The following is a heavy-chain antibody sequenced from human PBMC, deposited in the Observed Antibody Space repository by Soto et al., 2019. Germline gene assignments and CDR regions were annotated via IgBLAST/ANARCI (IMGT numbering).Heavy chain of an antibody. D-gene: IGHD3-22*01. Sequence: QVQLVQSGAEVKKPGSSVKVSCRASGGTFSNYGISWVRQAPGEGLEWMGGIIPIFGTRNHAQKFQGRVTITADKSTSTAYMELSSLRSADTGVYDCARGSGYDNWGAFEIWGQGTMDTGSS. CDR3: ARGSGYDNWGAFEI. CDR1: GGTFSNYG. V-gene: IGHV1-69*06. CDR2: IIPIFGTR. J-gene: IGHJ3*02.